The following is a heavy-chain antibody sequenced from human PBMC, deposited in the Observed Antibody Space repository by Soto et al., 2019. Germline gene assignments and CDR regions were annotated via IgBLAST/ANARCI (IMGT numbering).Heavy chain of an antibody. CDR2: IYHSGTT. CDR3: ARSKMVYYYDSSGYYFDY. J-gene: IGHJ4*02. CDR1: GGSISSGGYS. V-gene: IGHV4-30-2*02. Sequence: PSETLSLTCVVSGGSISSGGYSWSWIRQPPGKGLEWIGYIYHSGTTYYNPSLKSRVTISVDTSKNQFSLKLSSVTAADTAVYYCARSKMVYYYDSSGYYFDYWGQGTLVTVSS. D-gene: IGHD3-22*01.